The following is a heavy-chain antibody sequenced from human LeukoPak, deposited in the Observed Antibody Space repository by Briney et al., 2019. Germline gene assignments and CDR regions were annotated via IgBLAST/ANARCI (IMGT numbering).Heavy chain of an antibody. Sequence: GSLRLSCAASGFTFSSYSMNWVRQAPGKGLEWVSYISSSSSTIYYADSVKGRFTISRDNAKNSLYLQMNSLRAEDTAVYYCARCMVRGVIEAFDIWGQGTMVTVSS. V-gene: IGHV3-48*01. CDR3: ARCMVRGVIEAFDI. J-gene: IGHJ3*02. D-gene: IGHD3-10*01. CDR2: ISSSSSTI. CDR1: GFTFSSYS.